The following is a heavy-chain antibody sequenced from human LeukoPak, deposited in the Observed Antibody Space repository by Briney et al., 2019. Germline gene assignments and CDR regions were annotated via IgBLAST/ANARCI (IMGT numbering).Heavy chain of an antibody. V-gene: IGHV4-4*07. CDR1: GGSISSYY. CDR3: ARIPSNHAFYFDY. J-gene: IGHJ4*02. CDR2: IYTSGST. D-gene: IGHD1-14*01. Sequence: SETLSLTCTVSGGSISSYYRSWIRQPAGKGLEWIGRIYTSGSTNYNPSLKSRVTMSVDTSKNQFSLKLSSVTAADTAVYYCARIPSNHAFYFDYWGQGTLVTVSS.